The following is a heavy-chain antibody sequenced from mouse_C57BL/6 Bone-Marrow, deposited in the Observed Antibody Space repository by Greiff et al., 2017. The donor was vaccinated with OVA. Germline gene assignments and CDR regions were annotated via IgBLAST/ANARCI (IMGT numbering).Heavy chain of an antibody. CDR1: GFTFSDAW. CDR2: IRNKANNHAT. Sequence: EVQLQESGGGLVQPGGSMKLSCAASGFTFSDAWMDWVRQSPEKGLEWVAEIRNKANNHATYYAESVKGRFTISRDDSKSSVYLQMNSLRAEDTGIYYCTRRAAYYSNSFAYWGQGTLVTVSA. D-gene: IGHD2-5*01. CDR3: TRRAAYYSNSFAY. J-gene: IGHJ3*01. V-gene: IGHV6-6*01.